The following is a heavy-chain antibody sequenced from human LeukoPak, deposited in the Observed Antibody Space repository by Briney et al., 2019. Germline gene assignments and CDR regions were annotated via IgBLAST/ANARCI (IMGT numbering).Heavy chain of an antibody. J-gene: IGHJ3*02. V-gene: IGHV1-69*02. CDR1: GGTFSSYT. Sequence: GASVKVSCKASGGTFSSYTISWVRQAAGQGLEWMGRIIPILGIANYAQKFQGRVTITADKSTSTAYMELSSLRSEDTAVYYCARVLSGAREYYYDSSGYTPEASFDIWGQGTMVTVSS. CDR3: ARVLSGAREYYYDSSGYTPEASFDI. CDR2: IIPILGIA. D-gene: IGHD3-22*01.